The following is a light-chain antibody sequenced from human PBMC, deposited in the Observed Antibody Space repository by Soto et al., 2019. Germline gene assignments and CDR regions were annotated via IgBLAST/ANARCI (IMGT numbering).Light chain of an antibody. CDR1: QSVSTRS. J-gene: IGKJ1*01. CDR3: QQYDSSPRT. Sequence: EIVLTQSPGTLSLSPGERATLSCRARQSVSTRSLAWYQQKPGQAPRLLISGASSRAADIPDRFSGSGSGTDFTLTIHRLEPEDFAVYYCQQYDSSPRTFGQGTKVE. V-gene: IGKV3-20*01. CDR2: GAS.